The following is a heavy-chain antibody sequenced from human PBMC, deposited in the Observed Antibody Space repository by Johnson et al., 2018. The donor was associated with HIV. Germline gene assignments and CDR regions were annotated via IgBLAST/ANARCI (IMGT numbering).Heavy chain of an antibody. CDR1: GFTFSSYG. CDR2: VSYDGSKK. CDR3: AKIRTSGTGDAFDI. V-gene: IGHV3-30*18. D-gene: IGHD1-14*01. Sequence: QVQLVESGGGVVQPGGSLRLSCVASGFTFSSYGMHWVRQAPGKGLEWVAIVSYDGSKKYYPDSVKGRFTISRDNSKNTLYLQMDSLRAEDTAVYYCAKIRTSGTGDAFDIWGQGTMVTVSS. J-gene: IGHJ3*02.